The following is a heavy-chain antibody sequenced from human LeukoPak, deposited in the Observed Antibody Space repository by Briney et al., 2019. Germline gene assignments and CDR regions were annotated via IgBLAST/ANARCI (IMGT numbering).Heavy chain of an antibody. CDR2: INPNSGGT. CDR3: ATDLHRIVGATLLDY. Sequence: ASVKVSCKASGYTFTGYYMHWVRQAPGQGLEWMGWINPNSGGTIYAQKFQGRVTMTEDTSTDTAYMELNSLRSEDTAVYYCATDLHRIVGATLLDYWGQGTLVTVSS. V-gene: IGHV1-2*02. J-gene: IGHJ4*02. D-gene: IGHD1-26*01. CDR1: GYTFTGYY.